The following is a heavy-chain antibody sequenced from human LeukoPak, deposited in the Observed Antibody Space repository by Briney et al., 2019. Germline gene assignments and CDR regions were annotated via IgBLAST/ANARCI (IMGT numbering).Heavy chain of an antibody. CDR3: ARGRDKGEY. CDR1: GYTFINSG. V-gene: IGHV1-18*01. J-gene: IGHJ4*02. D-gene: IGHD3-16*01. CDR2: ISAYNGNT. Sequence: GASVTVSCKASGYTFINSGITWVRQAPGQGLEWMGWISAYNGNTDYAQKFQGRVTMTTDTSTTTAYMHLTSLSSDDTAVSYCARGRDKGEYWGQGTLVTVSS.